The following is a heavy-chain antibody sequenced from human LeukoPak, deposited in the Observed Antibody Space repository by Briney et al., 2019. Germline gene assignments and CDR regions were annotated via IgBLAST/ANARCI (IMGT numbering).Heavy chain of an antibody. D-gene: IGHD6-13*01. CDR1: GFTFSNAW. CDR3: AKDREDIAAQEPYYYYYYMDV. J-gene: IGHJ6*03. Sequence: GGSLRLSCAASGFTFSNAWMSWVRQAPGKGLEWVGRIKSKTDGGTTDYAAPVKGRFTISRDDSKNTLYLQMNSLKTEDTAVYYCAKDREDIAAQEPYYYYYYMDVWGKGTTVTVSS. CDR2: IKSKTDGGTT. V-gene: IGHV3-15*01.